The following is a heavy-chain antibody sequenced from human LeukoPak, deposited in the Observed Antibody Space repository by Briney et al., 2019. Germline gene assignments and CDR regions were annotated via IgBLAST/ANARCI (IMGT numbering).Heavy chain of an antibody. V-gene: IGHV3-33*08. J-gene: IGHJ4*02. D-gene: IGHD4-23*01. Sequence: PGGSLRLSCSASGFPFSSYAMHWVRQAPGKGLEWVADIWHDGVKKYYADSVKGRVTVSRDTSKNTLYLQMNSLRAEDMAIYYCARDGGFGLFDSWGQGTRVTVSS. CDR1: GFPFSSYA. CDR3: ARDGGFGLFDS. CDR2: IWHDGVKK.